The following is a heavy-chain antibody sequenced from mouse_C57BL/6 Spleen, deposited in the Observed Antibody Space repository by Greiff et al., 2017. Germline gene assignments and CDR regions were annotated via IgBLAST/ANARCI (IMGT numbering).Heavy chain of an antibody. J-gene: IGHJ3*01. CDR1: GFTFSDYG. D-gene: IGHD2-4*01. CDR2: ISSGSSTI. Sequence: EVKVVESGGGLVKPGGSLTLSCAASGFTFSDYGMHWVRQAPEKGLEWVAYISSGSSTIYYADTVKGRFTISRDNAKNTLFLQMTSLRSEDTAMYYCARPDYDPWFAYWGQGTLVTVSA. CDR3: ARPDYDPWFAY. V-gene: IGHV5-17*01.